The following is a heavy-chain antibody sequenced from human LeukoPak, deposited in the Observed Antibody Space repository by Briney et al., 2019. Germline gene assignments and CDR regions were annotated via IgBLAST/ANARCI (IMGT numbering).Heavy chain of an antibody. Sequence: SETLSLTCTVSGGSISSYYWSWIRQPPRKGLEWIGYIHYTGSTNYNPSLKSRVTISVDTSKNQFSLKLSSVTAADTAVYYCARGPVSSSWYRYWGQGTLVTVSS. V-gene: IGHV4-59*01. J-gene: IGHJ4*02. CDR1: GGSISSYY. CDR2: IHYTGST. CDR3: ARGPVSSSWYRY. D-gene: IGHD6-13*01.